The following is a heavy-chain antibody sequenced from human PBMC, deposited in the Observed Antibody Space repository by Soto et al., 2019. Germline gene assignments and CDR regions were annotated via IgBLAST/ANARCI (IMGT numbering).Heavy chain of an antibody. V-gene: IGHV4-39*01. CDR2: IYYSGST. J-gene: IGHJ4*02. CDR1: GGSISSSSYY. CDR3: ARQLHDYYDSSGPSDY. D-gene: IGHD3-22*01. Sequence: SETLSLTCTVSGGSISSSSYYWGWIRQPPGKGLEWIGSIYYSGSTYYNPSLKSRVTISVDTSKNQFSLKLSSVTAADTAVYYCARQLHDYYDSSGPSDYWGQGTLVTVS.